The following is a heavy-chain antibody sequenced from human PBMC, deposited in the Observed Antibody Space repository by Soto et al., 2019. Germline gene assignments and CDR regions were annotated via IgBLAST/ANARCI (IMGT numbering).Heavy chain of an antibody. J-gene: IGHJ4*02. CDR2: INPSGGST. V-gene: IGHV1-46*01. CDR3: ARDSPIGSTFSGYDAIDH. Sequence: GASVKVSCKASGYTFTSYYMHWVRQAPGQGLEWMGIINPSGGSTSYAQKFQGRVTMTRDTSTSTVYMELSSLRSEDTAVYYCARDSPIGSTFSGYDAIDHWGQGTLVTVS. D-gene: IGHD5-12*01. CDR1: GYTFTSYY.